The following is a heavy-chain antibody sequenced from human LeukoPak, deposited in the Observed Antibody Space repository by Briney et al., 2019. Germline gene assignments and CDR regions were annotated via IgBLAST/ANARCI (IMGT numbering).Heavy chain of an antibody. CDR3: ARFHSSGWYPHWFDP. CDR2: ISAYNGNT. Sequence: GASVKVSCKASGYTFTSYGISWVRQAPGQGLEWMGWISAYNGNTNYAQKLQGRVTMTTDTSTSTAYMELRSLRSDDTAVYYCARFHSSGWYPHWFDPWGQGTLVTVSS. CDR1: GYTFTSYG. V-gene: IGHV1-18*01. J-gene: IGHJ5*02. D-gene: IGHD6-19*01.